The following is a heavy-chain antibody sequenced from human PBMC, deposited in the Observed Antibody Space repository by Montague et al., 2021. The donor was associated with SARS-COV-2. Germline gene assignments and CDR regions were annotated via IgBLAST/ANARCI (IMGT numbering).Heavy chain of an antibody. D-gene: IGHD2-21*02. CDR1: GASISRSDYY. CDR3: ASLLPDGTVVATDIPFDS. J-gene: IGHJ4*02. CDR2: IHYIGNT. V-gene: IGHV4-39*01. Sequence: SETLSLTCNVSGASISRSDYYWAWIRQPPGKGLELIGSIHYIGNTYSNPSLESRVTISVAKYENQFTLKLRSVIAADTAVHYCASLLPDGTVVATDIPFDSWGQGTLVTVSS.